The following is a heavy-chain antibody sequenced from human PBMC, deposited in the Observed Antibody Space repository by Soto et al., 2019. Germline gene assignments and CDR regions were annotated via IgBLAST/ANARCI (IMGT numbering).Heavy chain of an antibody. CDR2: INWNSGNL. D-gene: IGHD6-19*01. Sequence: GGSLRLSCAASGFTFDDYSMHWVRQAPGKGLEWVSGINWNSGNLGYADSVKGRFTISRDNAKSSLYIQMNSLTTEDTAFYYCASCLITVAGTRNYWGPGTLVTVSS. CDR3: ASCLITVAGTRNY. J-gene: IGHJ4*02. CDR1: GFTFDDYS. V-gene: IGHV3-9*01.